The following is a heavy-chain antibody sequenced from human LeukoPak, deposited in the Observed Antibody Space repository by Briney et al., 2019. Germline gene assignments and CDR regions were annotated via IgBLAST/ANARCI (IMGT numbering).Heavy chain of an antibody. V-gene: IGHV4-39*01. D-gene: IGHD2-15*01. J-gene: IGHJ3*02. CDR1: GGSISSSSYY. Sequence: PSETLSLTCTVSGGSISSSSYYWGWIRQPPGKGLEWIGSIYYRGSTYYNPSLKSRVTISVDTPKNQFSLKLSSVTAADTAVYYCARLAVGGGSYSPSDAFDIWGQGTMVTVSS. CDR2: IYYRGST. CDR3: ARLAVGGGSYSPSDAFDI.